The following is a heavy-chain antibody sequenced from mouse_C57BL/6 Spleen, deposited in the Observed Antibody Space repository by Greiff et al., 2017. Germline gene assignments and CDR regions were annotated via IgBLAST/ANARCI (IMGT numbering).Heavy chain of an antibody. CDR2: IYPGDGDT. Sequence: QVQLQQSGPELVKPGASVKISCKASGYAFSSSWMNWVKQRPGKGLEWIGRIYPGDGDTNYNGKFKGKATLTADKASSTAYMQLSSLTSEDSAVYFCARSGHLLDYAMDYWGQGTSVTVSS. V-gene: IGHV1-82*01. J-gene: IGHJ4*01. D-gene: IGHD2-1*01. CDR1: GYAFSSSW. CDR3: ARSGHLLDYAMDY.